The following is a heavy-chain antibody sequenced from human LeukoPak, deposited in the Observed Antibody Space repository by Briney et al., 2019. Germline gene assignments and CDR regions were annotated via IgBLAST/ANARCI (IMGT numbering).Heavy chain of an antibody. D-gene: IGHD3-9*01. J-gene: IGHJ5*02. Sequence: GGSLRLSCAASGFTFSSFAMSWVRQAPGKGLEWVSAISGSGGTTYYADSAKGRFTISRDNSKSTLYLQMNSLRAEDTAVYYCAKDQYFDWLNWFDPWGQGTLVTVSS. V-gene: IGHV3-23*01. CDR3: AKDQYFDWLNWFDP. CDR1: GFTFSSFA. CDR2: ISGSGGTT.